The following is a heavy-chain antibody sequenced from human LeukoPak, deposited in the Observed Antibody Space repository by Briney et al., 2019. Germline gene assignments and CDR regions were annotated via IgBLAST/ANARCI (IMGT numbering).Heavy chain of an antibody. Sequence: GGSLRLSCAASEFTFSSYGMHWVRQAPGKGLEWVAVISYDGSNKYYADSVKGRFTISRDNSKNTLYLQMNSLRAEDTAVYYCAKDQDDYGDYGGGDYWAREPWSPSPQ. J-gene: IGHJ4*02. CDR3: AKDQDDYGDYGGGDY. CDR2: ISYDGSNK. D-gene: IGHD4-17*01. V-gene: IGHV3-30*18. CDR1: EFTFSSYG.